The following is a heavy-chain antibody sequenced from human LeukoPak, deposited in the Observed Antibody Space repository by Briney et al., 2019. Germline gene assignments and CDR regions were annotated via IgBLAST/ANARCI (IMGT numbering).Heavy chain of an antibody. CDR3: ARDSTPPFDP. D-gene: IGHD2/OR15-2a*01. CDR2: IIPILGIA. J-gene: IGHJ5*02. Sequence: SVNVSCKASGGTFSSYAISWVRQAPGQGLAWMGRIIPILGIANYAQKFQGRVTITADKSTSTAYMELSSLRSEDTAVYYCARDSTPPFDPWGQGTRVTVSS. CDR1: GGTFSSYA. V-gene: IGHV1-69*04.